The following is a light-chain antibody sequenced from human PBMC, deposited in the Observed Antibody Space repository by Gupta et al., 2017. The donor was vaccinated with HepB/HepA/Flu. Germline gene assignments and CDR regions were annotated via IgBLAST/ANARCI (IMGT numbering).Light chain of an antibody. CDR2: DVS. V-gene: IGLV2-11*01. CDR3: CSYAGSHYV. CDR1: TSDVGTYNY. J-gene: IGLJ1*01. Sequence: QSALTQPRSVSGSPGQSVTISCTGTTSDVGTYNYVSWYQQHPGKAPKLMLYDVSQRPSGVPDRFSGSKSANTASLTISGLHAEDEADYYCCSYAGSHYVFGTGTKVTVL.